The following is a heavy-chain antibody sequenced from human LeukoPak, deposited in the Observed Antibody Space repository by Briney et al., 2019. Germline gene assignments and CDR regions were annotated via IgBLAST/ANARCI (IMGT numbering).Heavy chain of an antibody. D-gene: IGHD3-22*01. CDR1: GGSISSYY. J-gene: IGHJ5*02. CDR2: IYTSGST. CDR3: ARDRYYYDSSGYRFDP. Sequence: SETLSLTCTVSGGSISSYYWSWIRQPAGKGLEWIGRIYTSGSTNYNPPLKSRVTMSVDTSKNQFSLKLSSVTAADTAVYYCARDRYYYDSSGYRFDPWGQGTLVTVSS. V-gene: IGHV4-4*07.